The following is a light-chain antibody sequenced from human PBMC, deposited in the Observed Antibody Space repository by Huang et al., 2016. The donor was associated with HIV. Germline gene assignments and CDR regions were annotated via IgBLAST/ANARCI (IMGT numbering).Light chain of an antibody. CDR1: QSVSSSY. CDR3: QQYGSSYT. CDR2: GTS. J-gene: IGKJ2*01. Sequence: EIVLTQSPGTLSLSPGERATLSCRASQSVSSSYLAWDRQRPGQAPRLVIYGTSNRANGIPDRVSGSGSGTDFTLTISRLEPEDFAVYYCQQYGSSYTFGQGTKLEIK. V-gene: IGKV3-20*01.